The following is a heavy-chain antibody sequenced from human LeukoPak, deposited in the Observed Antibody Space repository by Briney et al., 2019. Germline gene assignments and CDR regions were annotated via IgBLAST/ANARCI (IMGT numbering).Heavy chain of an antibody. CDR1: GFTFSSYW. CDR2: INEDGSKK. CDR3: ARLYYSDSSGYYYLKVKEIVQDY. D-gene: IGHD3-22*01. J-gene: IGHJ4*02. V-gene: IGHV3-7*01. Sequence: PGGSLRLSCAASGFTFSSYWMSWVRQAPGKGLEWVANINEDGSKKYYVDSVKGRFTISRDNAKNSLYLQMNSLRAEDTAVYYCARLYYSDSSGYYYLKVKEIVQDYWGQGTLVTVSS.